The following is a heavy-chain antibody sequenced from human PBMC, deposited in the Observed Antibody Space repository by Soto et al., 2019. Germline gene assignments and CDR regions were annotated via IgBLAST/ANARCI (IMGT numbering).Heavy chain of an antibody. CDR2: INHSGST. CDR1: GGSFSGYY. V-gene: IGHV4-34*01. J-gene: IGHJ4*02. D-gene: IGHD2-2*01. CDR3: AIVAGDIVVVTAAV. Sequence: PSETLSLTCAVYGGSFSGYYWSWIRQPPGKGLEWIGEINHSGSTNYNPSLKSRVTISVDTSKNQFSLKLSSVTAADTAVYYCAIVAGDIVVVTAAVWGQGTLVTVSS.